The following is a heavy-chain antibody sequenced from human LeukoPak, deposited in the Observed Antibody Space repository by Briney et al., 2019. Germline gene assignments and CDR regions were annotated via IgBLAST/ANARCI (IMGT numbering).Heavy chain of an antibody. CDR2: ISAYNGNT. CDR3: AGMWFGELSGI. V-gene: IGHV1-18*04. J-gene: IGHJ3*02. D-gene: IGHD3-10*01. CDR1: GYTFTSYY. Sequence: ASVKVSCKASGYTFTSYYMHWVRQAPGQGLEWMGWISAYNGNTNYAQKLQGRVTMTTDTSTSTAYMELRSLRSDDTAVYYCAGMWFGELSGIWGQGTMVTVSS.